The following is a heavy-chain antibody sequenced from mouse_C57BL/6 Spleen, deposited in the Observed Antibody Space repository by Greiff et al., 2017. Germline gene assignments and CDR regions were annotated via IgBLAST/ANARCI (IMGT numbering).Heavy chain of an antibody. J-gene: IGHJ3*01. CDR2: IHPNSGST. D-gene: IGHD2-4*01. Sequence: QVQLQQPGAELVQPGASVKLSCKASGYTFTSYWMHWVKQRPGQGLEWIGMIHPNSGSTNYNEKFKSKATLTVDKSSSTAYMQRSSLTSEDSAVYSCARSEVPYDYECAYWGKGTLVTVSA. V-gene: IGHV1-64*01. CDR1: GYTFTSYW. CDR3: ARSEVPYDYECAY.